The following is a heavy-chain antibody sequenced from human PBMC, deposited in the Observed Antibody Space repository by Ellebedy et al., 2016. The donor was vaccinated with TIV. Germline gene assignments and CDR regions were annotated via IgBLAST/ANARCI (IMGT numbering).Heavy chain of an antibody. D-gene: IGHD1-20*01. CDR1: GGSISSGDYY. V-gene: IGHV4-30-4*08. J-gene: IGHJ4*02. CDR3: ASLGRVTGTTLDY. Sequence: SETLSLXCTVSGGSISSGDYYWSWIRQPPGKGLEWIGYIYYSGSTYYNPSLKSRVTISVDTSKNQFSLKLSSVTAADTAVYYCASLGRVTGTTLDYWGQGTLVTVSS. CDR2: IYYSGST.